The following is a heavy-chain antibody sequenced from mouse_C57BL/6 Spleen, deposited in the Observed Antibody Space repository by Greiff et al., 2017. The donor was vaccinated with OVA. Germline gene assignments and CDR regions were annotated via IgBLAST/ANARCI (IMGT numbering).Heavy chain of an antibody. CDR2: LWWNDDK. V-gene: IGHV8-5*01. CDR3: AQIAGTYWYFDV. CDR1: GFSLSTSNMG. J-gene: IGHJ1*03. Sequence: QVQLKESGPGILQPSQTLSLSCSFSGFSLSTSNMGIVWLRQPSGKGLEWLAHLWWNDDKYYNPSLKSRLTISKDTSNNQAFLKITSVDTADTATYYCAQIAGTYWYFDVWGTGTTVTVSS.